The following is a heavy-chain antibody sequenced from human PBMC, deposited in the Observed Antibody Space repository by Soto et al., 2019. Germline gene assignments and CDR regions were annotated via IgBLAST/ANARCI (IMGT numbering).Heavy chain of an antibody. CDR1: GFTFSFYA. D-gene: IGHD3-16*01. J-gene: IGHJ4*02. CDR3: ARQAKIGDRSQFYFDS. CDR2: ISYNGRNK. V-gene: IGHV3-30*04. Sequence: QVHLVESGGDVVQPGRSLRLSCAASGFTFSFYAMHWVRQAPGKGLEWVAVISYNGRNKHYVDSVKGRFTISRDNSQDTLYLQMDSLRPDDTGVYYCARQAKIGDRSQFYFDSWGQGTLVTVSS.